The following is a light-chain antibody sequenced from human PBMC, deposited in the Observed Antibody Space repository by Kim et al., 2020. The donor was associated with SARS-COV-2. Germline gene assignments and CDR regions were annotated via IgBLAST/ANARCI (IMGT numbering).Light chain of an antibody. V-gene: IGLV1-44*01. CDR1: SSNIGSNT. CDR2: SNN. Sequence: ELTQPPSASGTPGQRVTISCSGSSSNIGSNTVNWYQQLPGTAPKLLIYSNNQRPSGVPDRFAGSKSGTSASLAISGLQSEDEADFYCAGWDDSLNGVVFGRGTQLTVL. J-gene: IGLJ2*01. CDR3: AGWDDSLNGVV.